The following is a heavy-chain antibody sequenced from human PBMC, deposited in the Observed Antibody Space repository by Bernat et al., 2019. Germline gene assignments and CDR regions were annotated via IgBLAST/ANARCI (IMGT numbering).Heavy chain of an antibody. CDR3: ARKGMITFGAPPPEFDY. CDR1: GFTFSSYA. Sequence: QVQLVESEGGVVQPGRSLRLSCAASGFTFSSYAMHWVRQAPGKGLEWVAVISYDGSNKYYADSVKGLFTISRDNSKNTLYLQMNSLRAEDTAVYYCARKGMITFGAPPPEFDYWGQGTLVTVSS. V-gene: IGHV3-30*01. J-gene: IGHJ4*02. CDR2: ISYDGSNK. D-gene: IGHD3-16*01.